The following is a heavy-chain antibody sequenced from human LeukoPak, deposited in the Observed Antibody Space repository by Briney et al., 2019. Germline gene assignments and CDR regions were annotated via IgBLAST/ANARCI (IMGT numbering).Heavy chain of an antibody. D-gene: IGHD1-26*01. CDR3: AKDISGSYSTFDY. J-gene: IGHJ4*02. CDR1: GFTFSSYG. V-gene: IGHV3-30*18. CDR2: ISYDGSNK. Sequence: GSLRLSCAASGFTFSSYGMHWVRQAPGKGLEWVAVISYDGSNKYYADSVKGRFTISRDNSKNTLYLQMNSLRAEDTAVYYCAKDISGSYSTFDYWGQGTLVTVSS.